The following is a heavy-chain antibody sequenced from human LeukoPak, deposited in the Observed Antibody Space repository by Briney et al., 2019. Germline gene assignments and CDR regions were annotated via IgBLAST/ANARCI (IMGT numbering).Heavy chain of an antibody. Sequence: GGSLRLSCAASGFTFSSYSMNWVRQAPGKRLEWVANIKEDGSKKYYVDSVKGRFSISRDNAKNSLYLQMNSLRAEDTAMYYCARDGRGGYLDYWGQGTLVTVSS. V-gene: IGHV3-7*01. CDR3: ARDGRGGYLDY. J-gene: IGHJ4*02. CDR1: GFTFSSYS. D-gene: IGHD3-16*01. CDR2: IKEDGSKK.